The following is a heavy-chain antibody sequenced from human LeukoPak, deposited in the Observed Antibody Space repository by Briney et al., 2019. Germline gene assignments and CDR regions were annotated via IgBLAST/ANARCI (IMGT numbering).Heavy chain of an antibody. D-gene: IGHD6-19*01. Sequence: PGGSLRLSCAASGFTFSSYGMSWVRQAPGKGLEWVSAISGSGGSTYYADSVKGRFTISRDNSKNTLYLQMNSLRAEDTAVYYCARGMWLVNDAFDIWGQGTMVTVSS. J-gene: IGHJ3*02. CDR2: ISGSGGST. CDR3: ARGMWLVNDAFDI. V-gene: IGHV3-23*01. CDR1: GFTFSSYG.